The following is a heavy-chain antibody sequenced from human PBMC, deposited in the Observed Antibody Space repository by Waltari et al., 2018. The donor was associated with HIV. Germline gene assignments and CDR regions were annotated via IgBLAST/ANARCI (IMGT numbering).Heavy chain of an antibody. V-gene: IGHV1-69-2*01. D-gene: IGHD1-26*01. CDR3: SSDIGT. CDR2: VYPANGEA. J-gene: IGHJ4*02. CDR1: GYIFTAYY. Sequence: EVILLQSGTEVRKPGASVQVSCKISGYIFTAYYIHWIKQAPEGGIEWGGLVYPANGEAALAEKFQHRAKVTAEATINTVYFDLMRLTFDDPATYFCSSDIGTWGQGTLVLVSS.